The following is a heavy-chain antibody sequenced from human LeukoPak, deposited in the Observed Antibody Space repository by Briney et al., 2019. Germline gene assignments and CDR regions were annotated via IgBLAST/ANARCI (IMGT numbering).Heavy chain of an antibody. D-gene: IGHD5-18*01. Sequence: SVKVSCKASGGTFSSYAISWVRQAPGQGLEWMGGIIPIFGTANYAQKFQGRVTITADESTSTAYMELSSLRSQNTAVYYCARGTQLWFDYWGQGTLVTVSS. CDR2: IIPIFGTA. J-gene: IGHJ4*02. CDR1: GGTFSSYA. V-gene: IGHV1-69*13. CDR3: ARGTQLWFDY.